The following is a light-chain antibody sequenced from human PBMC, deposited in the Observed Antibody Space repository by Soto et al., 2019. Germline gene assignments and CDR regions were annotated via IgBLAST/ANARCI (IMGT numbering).Light chain of an antibody. J-gene: IGLJ2*01. CDR2: ANS. V-gene: IGLV1-40*01. CDR3: QSYDSSRSGVV. Sequence: QSVLTQPPSVSGAPGQRVTISCTGSSANIGAGYDVHWYQHLPGKAPKLLIYANSTRPSGVPDRLSGSKSGTAASLAITGLQAEDEADYYCQSYDSSRSGVVFGGGTKLTVL. CDR1: SANIGAGYD.